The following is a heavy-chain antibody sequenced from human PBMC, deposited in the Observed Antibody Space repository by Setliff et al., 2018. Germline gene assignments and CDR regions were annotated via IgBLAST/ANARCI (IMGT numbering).Heavy chain of an antibody. D-gene: IGHD3-22*01. Sequence: SETLSLTCTVSGGSISSSYWSWIRQPPGKGLEWIGYIYSSGSTNNNPSLKSRATVSVDTSKNQFSLKLSSVTAADTAVYYCARAAKYDSSGYYGFWFDPWGQGTLVTVSS. V-gene: IGHV4-59*01. J-gene: IGHJ5*02. CDR1: GGSISSSY. CDR3: ARAAKYDSSGYYGFWFDP. CDR2: IYSSGST.